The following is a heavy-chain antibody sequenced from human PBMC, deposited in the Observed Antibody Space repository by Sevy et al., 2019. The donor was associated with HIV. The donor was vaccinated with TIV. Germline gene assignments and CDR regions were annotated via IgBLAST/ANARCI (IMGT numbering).Heavy chain of an antibody. D-gene: IGHD3-3*01. CDR3: ARDDQDSWSGYYKVQYQYIMDV. J-gene: IGHJ6*02. Sequence: SETLSLTCTVSGGSINNYWWGWIRQPAGKGLEWIGRIYSSGTADYNPSLKSLVTMSVDTARNQFSLKMSSVTAADTAVYFCARDDQDSWSGYYKVQYQYIMDVWGQGTTVTVSS. V-gene: IGHV4-4*07. CDR1: GGSINNYW. CDR2: IYSSGTA.